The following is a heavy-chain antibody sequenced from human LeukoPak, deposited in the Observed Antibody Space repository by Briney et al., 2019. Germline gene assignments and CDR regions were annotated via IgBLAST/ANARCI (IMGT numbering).Heavy chain of an antibody. CDR1: GYTFTIYG. D-gene: IGHD1-14*01. V-gene: IGHV1-18*01. CDR3: ARALGPDYHYHMAV. CDR2: ISTYNGNT. Sequence: ASVNVSFKSAGYTFTIYGISLVRHGPGQGLGLMGLISTYNGNTNYSHKLQGRVTMTTDTSTSTASMEMRRLRSAHPAVYYCARALGPDYHYHMAVCGK. J-gene: IGHJ6*03.